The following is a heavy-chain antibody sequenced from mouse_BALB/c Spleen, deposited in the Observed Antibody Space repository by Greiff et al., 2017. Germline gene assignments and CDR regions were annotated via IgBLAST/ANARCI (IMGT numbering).Heavy chain of an antibody. D-gene: IGHD4-1*01. CDR2: IRYSGST. CDR3: ARGLGRGFAY. CDR1: GYSITSDYA. V-gene: IGHV3-2*02. J-gene: IGHJ3*01. Sequence: EVKLEESGPGLVKPSQSLSLTCTVTGYSITSDYAWNWIRQFPGNKLEWMSYIRYSGSTSYNPSLKSRISITRDTSKNQFFLQLNSVTTEDTATYYCARGLGRGFAYWGQGTLVTVSA.